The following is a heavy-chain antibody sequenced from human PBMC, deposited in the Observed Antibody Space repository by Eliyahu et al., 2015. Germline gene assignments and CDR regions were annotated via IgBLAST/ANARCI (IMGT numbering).Heavy chain of an antibody. V-gene: IGHV1-69*01. CDR2: IXPIFGTA. J-gene: IGHJ6*03. CDR3: ARDSRDCSGGSCDSYYYYYMHV. Sequence: PGQGLEXMGGIXPIFGTANXAQKFQXRVTITADESTSTAYMELSSLRSEDTAVYYCARDSRDCSGGSCDSYYYYYMHVWGKGTTVTVSS. D-gene: IGHD2-15*01.